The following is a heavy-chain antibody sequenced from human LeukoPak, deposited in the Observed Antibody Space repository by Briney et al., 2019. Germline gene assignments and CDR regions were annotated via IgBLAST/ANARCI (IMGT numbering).Heavy chain of an antibody. CDR1: GGSIKNYY. V-gene: IGHV4-59*12. Sequence: SETLSLTCTVSGGSIKNYYWSWIRQPPGKGLEWIAYINDNGHSGYNPSLESRFTISVDTSKNHFSLRLRSVTAADTAVYFCARESADYVRRSFSDYWGQGILVTVSS. CDR3: ARESADYVRRSFSDY. J-gene: IGHJ4*02. D-gene: IGHD3-16*01. CDR2: INDNGHS.